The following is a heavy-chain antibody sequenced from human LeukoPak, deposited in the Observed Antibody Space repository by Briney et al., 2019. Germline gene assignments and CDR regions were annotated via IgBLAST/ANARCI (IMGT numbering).Heavy chain of an antibody. V-gene: IGHV4-59*01. CDR3: ARDHPPIDY. CDR1: GGSISSYY. J-gene: IGHJ4*02. CDR2: IYYSGST. Sequence: SETLSLTCTVSGGSISSYYWSWIRQPPGEGLEWIGYIYYSGSTYYNPSLKSRVTISVDTSKNQFSLKLSSVTAADTAVYYCARDHPPIDYWGQGTLVTVSS.